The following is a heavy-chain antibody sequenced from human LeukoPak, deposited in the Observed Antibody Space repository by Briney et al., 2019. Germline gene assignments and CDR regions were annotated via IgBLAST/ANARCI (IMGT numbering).Heavy chain of an antibody. CDR3: ARTDTAMVSVSFDY. V-gene: IGHV3-7*01. J-gene: IGHJ4*02. Sequence: GGSLRLSCAASGFTFSSYWMSWVRQAPGKGLEWVANIKQGGSEKYYVDSVKGRFTISRDNAKNSLYLQMNSLRAEDTAVYYCARTDTAMVSVSFDYWGQGTLVTVSS. CDR2: IKQGGSEK. D-gene: IGHD5-18*01. CDR1: GFTFSSYW.